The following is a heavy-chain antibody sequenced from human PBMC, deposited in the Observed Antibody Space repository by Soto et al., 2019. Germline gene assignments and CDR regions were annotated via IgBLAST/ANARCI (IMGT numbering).Heavy chain of an antibody. CDR2: TYYKSKWYN. V-gene: IGHV6-1*01. Sequence: KQSQTLSLTCAISGDSVSSNTAAWNWIRQSPSRGLEWLGRTYYKSKWYNDYAVSVKSRITINPDTSKNHFSLQLNSVTPEDTAVYYCVRERKYQLLSWYWFDPWGQGTLVTVSS. J-gene: IGHJ5*02. CDR3: VRERKYQLLSWYWFDP. D-gene: IGHD2-2*01. CDR1: GDSVSSNTAA.